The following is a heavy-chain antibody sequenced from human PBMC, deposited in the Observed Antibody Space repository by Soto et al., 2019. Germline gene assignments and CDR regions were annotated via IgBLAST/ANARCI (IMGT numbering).Heavy chain of an antibody. Sequence: GGSLRLSCAASGFTFDDYGMSWVRQAPGKGLEWVSGINWNGGSTGYADSVKGRFTISRDNAKNSLYLQMNSLRAEDTALYHCARDDYGDYPFDYWGQGTLVTVSS. J-gene: IGHJ4*02. V-gene: IGHV3-20*01. CDR3: ARDDYGDYPFDY. D-gene: IGHD4-17*01. CDR2: INWNGGST. CDR1: GFTFDDYG.